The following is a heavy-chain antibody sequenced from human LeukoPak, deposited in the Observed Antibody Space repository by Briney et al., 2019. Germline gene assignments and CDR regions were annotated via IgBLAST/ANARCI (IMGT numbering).Heavy chain of an antibody. V-gene: IGHV5-51*01. D-gene: IGHD3-22*01. CDR1: GYSFASYW. J-gene: IGHJ4*02. CDR2: IYPGNSDT. CDR3: ARRGYYDSSGYSFDY. Sequence: GESLKISCKASGYSFASYWIGWVRQMPGKGLEWMGIIYPGNSDTRYSPSFQGQVTISADKSISTAYLQWSSLKASDTAMYYCARRGYYDSSGYSFDYWGQGTLVTVSS.